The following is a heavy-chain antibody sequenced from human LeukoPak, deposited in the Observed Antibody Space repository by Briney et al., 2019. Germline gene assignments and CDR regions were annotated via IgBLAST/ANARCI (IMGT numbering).Heavy chain of an antibody. V-gene: IGHV4-39*01. CDR3: ASPSISASTYDH. D-gene: IGHD5/OR15-5a*01. Sequence: SETLSLTCTVSGGSISSSTYYWGWIRQPPGKGLEWIGSIDYSGRTYYNPSLKRRVTISVDTSKNQFSLKLSSVTAADTAVYYCASPSISASTYDHWGQGTLVTVSS. CDR2: IDYSGRT. CDR1: GGSISSSTYY. J-gene: IGHJ4*02.